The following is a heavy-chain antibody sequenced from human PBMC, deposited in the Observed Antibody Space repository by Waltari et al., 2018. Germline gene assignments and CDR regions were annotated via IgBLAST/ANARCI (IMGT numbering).Heavy chain of an antibody. J-gene: IGHJ4*02. V-gene: IGHV4-34*01. CDR1: GGSFSGYY. CDR2: MHPSGST. Sequence: QVQLQQWGAGLLKPSETLSLTCAVDGGSFSGYYGRWIREPPGKGLEWIGEMHPSGSTYYNPSLQSRVTILVDTAKSQLSLKLSSVTAADTAVYYGARGPDHAKTGYWGQGTLVTVSS. CDR3: ARGPDHAKTGY.